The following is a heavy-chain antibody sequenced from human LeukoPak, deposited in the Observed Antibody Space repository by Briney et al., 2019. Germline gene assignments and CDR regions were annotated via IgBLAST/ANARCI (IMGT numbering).Heavy chain of an antibody. D-gene: IGHD2-2*02. J-gene: IGHJ4*02. CDR2: IYYSGST. Sequence: SETLSLTCTVSGGSISSSSYYWGWIRQPPGKGLEWIGSIYYSGSTYYNPSLKSRVTISVDTSKNQFSLKLSSVTAADTAVYYCASIVVVPAAIGYWGQGTLVTVSS. CDR1: GGSISSSSYY. CDR3: ASIVVVPAAIGY. V-gene: IGHV4-39*07.